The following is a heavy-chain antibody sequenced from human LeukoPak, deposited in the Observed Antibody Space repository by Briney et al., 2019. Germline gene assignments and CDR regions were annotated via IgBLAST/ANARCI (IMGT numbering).Heavy chain of an antibody. CDR2: INHSGST. Sequence: PSETLSLTCAVYGGSFSGYYWSWIRQPPGKGLEWIGEINHSGSTNYNPSLKSRVTISVDTSKNQFSLKLSSVTAADTAVYYCARGPRKFQHRGQGTLVTVSS. CDR3: ARGPRKFQH. J-gene: IGHJ1*01. V-gene: IGHV4-34*01. CDR1: GGSFSGYY.